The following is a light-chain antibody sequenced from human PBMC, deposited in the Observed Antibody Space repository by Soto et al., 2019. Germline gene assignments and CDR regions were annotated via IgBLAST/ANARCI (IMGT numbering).Light chain of an antibody. CDR3: QQSYSTPWT. V-gene: IGKV1-39*01. J-gene: IGKJ1*01. CDR2: AAS. CDR1: QSISSY. Sequence: IQLTQSPSSLSASVGGRVTIPCRASQSISSYLNWYQQKPGKAPKLLIYAASSLQSGVPSRFSGSGSGTDFTLTISSLQPEDFATYYCQQSYSTPWTFGQGTKVDIK.